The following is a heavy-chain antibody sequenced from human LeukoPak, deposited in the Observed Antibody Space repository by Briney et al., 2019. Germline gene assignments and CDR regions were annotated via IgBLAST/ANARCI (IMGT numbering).Heavy chain of an antibody. CDR1: GFTFSRYE. CDR3: ARDYASDY. J-gene: IGHJ4*02. Sequence: GGSLRLSCAASGFTFSRYEMNWVRQAPGKGLEWVSYISRSGDTIYFADSVKGRFAISRDNAKNSLYLQMSSLRAEDTAVYYCARDYASDYWGQGTLVTVSS. V-gene: IGHV3-48*03. D-gene: IGHD3-10*01. CDR2: ISRSGDTI.